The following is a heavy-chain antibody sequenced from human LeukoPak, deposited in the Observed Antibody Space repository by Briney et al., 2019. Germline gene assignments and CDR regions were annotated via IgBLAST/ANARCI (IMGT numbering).Heavy chain of an antibody. CDR2: ISGYNGNT. D-gene: IGHD4-17*01. J-gene: IGHJ4*02. CDR3: ARGPPAVPYYFDH. V-gene: IGHV1-18*01. Sequence: ASVKVSCKASGYTFTNYGINWVRQAPGQGLAWMGWISGYNGNTNYAQKFQGRVTMTTDTTTSTVYMELRSLRSDDTAVYYCARGPPAVPYYFDHWGQGTLVSVSS. CDR1: GYTFTNYG.